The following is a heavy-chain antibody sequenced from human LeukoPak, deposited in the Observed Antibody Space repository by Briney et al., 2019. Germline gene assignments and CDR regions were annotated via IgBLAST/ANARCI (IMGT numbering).Heavy chain of an antibody. CDR1: GFTFSSYS. CDR2: ISSSSSYI. CDR3: ARDLYGDYISYWLDP. J-gene: IGHJ5*02. D-gene: IGHD4-17*01. V-gene: IGHV3-21*01. Sequence: GGSLRLSCAASGFTFSSYSMNWVRQAPGKGLEWVSSISSSSSYIYYADSVKGRFTISRDNAKNSLYLQMNSLRAEDTAVYYCARDLYGDYISYWLDPWGQGTLVTVSS.